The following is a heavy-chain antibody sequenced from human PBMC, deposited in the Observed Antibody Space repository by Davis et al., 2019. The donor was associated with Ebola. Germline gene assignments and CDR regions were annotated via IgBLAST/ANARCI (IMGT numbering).Heavy chain of an antibody. Sequence: SVKVSCKASGGTFSSYAISWVRQAPGQGLEWMGGFIPIFGTANYAQKFQGRVTITADESTSTAYMELSSLRSEDTAVYYCARGERFLESRMVGAIYYYGMDVWGQGTTVTVSS. CDR3: ARGERFLESRMVGAIYYYGMDV. CDR1: GGTFSSYA. D-gene: IGHD3-3*01. V-gene: IGHV1-69*13. CDR2: FIPIFGTA. J-gene: IGHJ6*02.